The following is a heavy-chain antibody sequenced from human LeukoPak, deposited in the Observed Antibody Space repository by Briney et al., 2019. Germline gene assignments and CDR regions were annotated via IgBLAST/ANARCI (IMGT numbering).Heavy chain of an antibody. Sequence: ASVRVSCKASGYTFTSYAMHWVRQAPGQRLEWMGWINAGNGNTKYSQKFQGRVTITRDTSASTAYMELSSLRSEDTAVYYCARIRYFDWFYFDYWGQGTLVTVSS. V-gene: IGHV1-3*01. CDR2: INAGNGNT. D-gene: IGHD3-9*01. CDR1: GYTFTSYA. J-gene: IGHJ4*02. CDR3: ARIRYFDWFYFDY.